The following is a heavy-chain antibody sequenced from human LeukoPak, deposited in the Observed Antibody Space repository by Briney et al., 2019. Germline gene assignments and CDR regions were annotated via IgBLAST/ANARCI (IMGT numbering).Heavy chain of an antibody. Sequence: PSETLSLTCTVSGGSISSYYWSWIRQPPGKGLEWIGYIYYSGSTNYNPSLKSRVTISVDTSKNLFSLKLSSVTAADTAVYYCARVDAHLGSSGYFEYFDYWGQGTLVTVSS. J-gene: IGHJ4*02. CDR2: IYYSGST. CDR3: ARVDAHLGSSGYFEYFDY. D-gene: IGHD3-22*01. V-gene: IGHV4-59*01. CDR1: GGSISSYY.